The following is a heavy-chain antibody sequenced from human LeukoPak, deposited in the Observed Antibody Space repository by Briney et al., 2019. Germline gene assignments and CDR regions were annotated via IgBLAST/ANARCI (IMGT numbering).Heavy chain of an antibody. J-gene: IGHJ5*02. V-gene: IGHV4-39*01. D-gene: IGHD2-2*01. Sequence: SETLSLTCTVSGGSVSSGSYYWSWIRQPPGKGLEWIGSIYYSGSTYYNPSLKSRVTISVDTSKNQFSLKLSSVTAADTAVYYCARGWVVVPAAIMLDWFDPWGQGTLVTVSS. CDR2: IYYSGST. CDR3: ARGWVVVPAAIMLDWFDP. CDR1: GGSVSSGSYY.